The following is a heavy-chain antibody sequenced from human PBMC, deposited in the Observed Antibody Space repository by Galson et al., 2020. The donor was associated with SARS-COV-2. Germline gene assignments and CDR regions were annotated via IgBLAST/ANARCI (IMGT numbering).Heavy chain of an antibody. V-gene: IGHV3-48*01. J-gene: IGHJ4*02. D-gene: IGHD3-3*01. CDR3: ARGRSGYYFDY. CDR2: SSPSGGTI. Sequence: GGSLRLSCVASGFTLSSYSMNWVRQAPGRGLEWVSSSSPSGGTINYADSVTGRFTISRGTAENSLYLQMNSLRTEDTDVYFCARGRSGYYFDYWGQGNLVTVSS. CDR1: GFTLSSYS.